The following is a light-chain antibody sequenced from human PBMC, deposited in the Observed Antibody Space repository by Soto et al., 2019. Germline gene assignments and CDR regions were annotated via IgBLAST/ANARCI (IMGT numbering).Light chain of an antibody. CDR2: EAS. J-gene: IGKJ1*01. CDR3: QQYKSYWT. Sequence: IQMTQSPATLSASVGDSVTITCRASQSISNWLAWYQLRPGQAPKLLIHEASNLHSGVSSRFSGSGSGTHFTLTITSLQPEDFATYYCQQYKSYWTFGQGTKVDIK. V-gene: IGKV1-5*03. CDR1: QSISNW.